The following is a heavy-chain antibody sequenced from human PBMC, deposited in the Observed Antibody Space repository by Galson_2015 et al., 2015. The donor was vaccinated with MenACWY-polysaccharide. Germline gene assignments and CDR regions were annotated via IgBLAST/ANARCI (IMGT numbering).Heavy chain of an antibody. Sequence: SCKASGYTFTNYAINCVRQAPGQGLAWLGWINTNTGNPTYAQAFTGRFVFSLDTSVSTAYLQVSSLKAEDTAVYYCARAGITMPNSRDAFDIWGQGTLVTVSS. V-gene: IGHV7-4-1*02. CDR2: INTNTGNP. J-gene: IGHJ3*02. D-gene: IGHD3-10*01. CDR3: ARAGITMPNSRDAFDI. CDR1: GYTFTNYA.